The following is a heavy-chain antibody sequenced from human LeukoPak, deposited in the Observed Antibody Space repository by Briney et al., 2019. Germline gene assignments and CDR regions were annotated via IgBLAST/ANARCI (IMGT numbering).Heavy chain of an antibody. CDR3: ASKRGYSYGLDY. CDR1: GGTFSSYA. Sequence: SVKVSCKASGGTFSSYAISWVRQAPGQGLEWMGGIIPIFGTANYAQKFQGSVTITEDESTSTGYMELSSLRSEDTAVYYCASKRGYSYGLDYWGQGTLVTVSS. V-gene: IGHV1-69*13. D-gene: IGHD5-18*01. CDR2: IIPIFGTA. J-gene: IGHJ4*02.